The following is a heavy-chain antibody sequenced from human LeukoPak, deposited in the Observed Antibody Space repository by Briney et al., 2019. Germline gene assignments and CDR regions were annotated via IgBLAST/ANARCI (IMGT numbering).Heavy chain of an antibody. CDR2: IYPGDSDT. CDR1: GYTFTSYA. V-gene: IGHV5-51*01. D-gene: IGHD1-14*01. J-gene: IGHJ4*02. Sequence: ASVKVSCKASGYTFTSYAMHWVRQMPGIGLEWMGIIYPGDSDTRYSPSFQGQVTISADKSISTAYLQWNSLKASDTAIYYCATTATGGDYFDYWGQGTLVTVSS. CDR3: ATTATGGDYFDY.